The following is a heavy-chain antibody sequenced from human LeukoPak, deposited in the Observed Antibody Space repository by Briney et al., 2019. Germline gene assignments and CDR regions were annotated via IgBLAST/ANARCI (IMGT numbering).Heavy chain of an antibody. CDR2: IYYSGST. J-gene: IGHJ3*02. CDR1: GGSISSYY. Sequence: KPSGTLSLTCTVPGGSISSYYWGWVRQPPGKGLGWIGYIYYSGSTNYNPSLKSRVTISVDTSKNQFSLKLSSVTAADTAVYYCARDPQGDDAFDIWGQGTMVTVSS. CDR3: ARDPQGDDAFDI. D-gene: IGHD2-21*01. V-gene: IGHV4-59*01.